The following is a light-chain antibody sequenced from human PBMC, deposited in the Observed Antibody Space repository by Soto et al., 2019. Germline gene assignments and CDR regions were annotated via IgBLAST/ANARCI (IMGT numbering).Light chain of an antibody. CDR1: QSVSSN. J-gene: IGKJ4*01. CDR3: QQYNNWPLT. CDR2: GAS. V-gene: IGKV3-15*01. Sequence: EIVMTQSPATLSVSPGERATLSCRASQSVSSNLAWYQQKPGQAPRLLIYGASTRATGIPARFSGSGSWTEFTLTISSPQSEAFAVYYCQQYNNWPLTFGGGTKVEIK.